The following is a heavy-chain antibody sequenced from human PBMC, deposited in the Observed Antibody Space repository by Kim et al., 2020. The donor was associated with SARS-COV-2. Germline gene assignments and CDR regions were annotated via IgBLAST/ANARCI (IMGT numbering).Heavy chain of an antibody. D-gene: IGHD2-15*01. J-gene: IGHJ4*02. CDR3: ARFGVAIDY. CDR2: SGIT. V-gene: IGHV4-59*01. Sequence: SGITNYTSSLKSRVTILVDTSNNQFSLNLNSVTAADTAVYYCARFGVAIDYWGQGALVTVSS.